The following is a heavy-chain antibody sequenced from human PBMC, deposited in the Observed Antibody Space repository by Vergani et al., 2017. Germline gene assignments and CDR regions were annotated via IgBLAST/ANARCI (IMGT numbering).Heavy chain of an antibody. J-gene: IGHJ6*02. CDR2: IYHSGST. D-gene: IGHD1-26*01. V-gene: IGHV4-38-2*01. CDR1: GYSISSGYY. Sequence: QVQLQESGPGLVKPSETLSLTCAVSGYSISSGYYWGWIRQPPGKGLEWIGSIYHSGSTYYNPSLKSRVTISVDTSKNQFSLKLSSVTAADTAVYYCARGLRGSYYYYYGMDVWGQGTTVTVSS. CDR3: ARGLRGSYYYYYGMDV.